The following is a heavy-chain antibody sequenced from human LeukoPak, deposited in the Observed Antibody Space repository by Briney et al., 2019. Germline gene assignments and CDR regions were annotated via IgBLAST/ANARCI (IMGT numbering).Heavy chain of an antibody. V-gene: IGHV3-15*01. J-gene: IGHJ4*02. Sequence: GGSLRLSCAASGFTFSNAWMSWVRQAPGKGLEWVGRIKSKTDGGTTDYAAPVKGRFTISRDDSKNTLYLQMNSLRTEDTAVYYCTPYCSGTSCGDFDFWGQGALVTVSS. D-gene: IGHD2-15*01. CDR3: TPYCSGTSCGDFDF. CDR1: GFTFSNAW. CDR2: IKSKTDGGTT.